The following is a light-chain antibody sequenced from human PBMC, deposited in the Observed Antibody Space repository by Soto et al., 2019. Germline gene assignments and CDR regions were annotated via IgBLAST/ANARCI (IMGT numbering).Light chain of an antibody. CDR1: QSVGNN. CDR2: EAS. CDR3: QQYNNWPPWT. J-gene: IGKJ1*01. Sequence: EIVLTQSPATLSLSPGERATLSCRASQSVGNNLAWYQQKPGQAPGLLIYEASTRATGIPARFSGSGSGTDFTLTISSLEPEDFAVYYCQQYNNWPPWTFGQGTKVEIK. V-gene: IGKV3-11*01.